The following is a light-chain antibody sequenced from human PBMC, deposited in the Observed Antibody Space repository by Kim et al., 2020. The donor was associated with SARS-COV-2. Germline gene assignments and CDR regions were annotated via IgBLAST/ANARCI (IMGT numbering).Light chain of an antibody. CDR1: VSYCF. Sequence: SASREQTITLSCAGAVSYCFVSWYQQRPGKAPKLILYEAIKRPPGMSNRFSGSTSGHTASLTISGLQAEDEADYYCCSSGGTTLYVFGSVTKVTVL. CDR3: CSSGGTTLYV. J-gene: IGLJ1*01. V-gene: IGLV2-23*01. CDR2: EAI.